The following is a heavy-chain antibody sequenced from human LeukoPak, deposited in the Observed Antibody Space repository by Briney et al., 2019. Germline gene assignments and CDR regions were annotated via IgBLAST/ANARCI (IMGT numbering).Heavy chain of an antibody. CDR1: GFTFSSYW. D-gene: IGHD3-22*01. V-gene: IGHV3-7*01. Sequence: PGGSLRLSCAASGFTFSSYWMSWVRQAPGKGLEWVASIKLDGSEENYVDSVKGRFTISRDNAKNSLYLQLNSLRAEDTAVLYCARLDYYDSSGRYYYGMDVWGQGTTVTVSS. CDR2: IKLDGSEE. J-gene: IGHJ6*02. CDR3: ARLDYYDSSGRYYYGMDV.